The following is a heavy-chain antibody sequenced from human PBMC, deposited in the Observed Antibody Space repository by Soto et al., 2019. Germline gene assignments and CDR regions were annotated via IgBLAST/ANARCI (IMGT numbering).Heavy chain of an antibody. D-gene: IGHD3-10*01. CDR2: IYYSGST. Sequence: SETLSLTCTVSGGSISSYYWSWIRQPPGKGLEWIGYIYYSGSTNYNPSLKSRVTISVDTSKNQFSLKLSSVTAADTAMYYCERLGGSGSYYNAPRKYYYYYYMDVWGKGTTVTVSS. V-gene: IGHV4-59*01. J-gene: IGHJ6*03. CDR1: GGSISSYY. CDR3: ERLGGSGSYYNAPRKYYYYYYMDV.